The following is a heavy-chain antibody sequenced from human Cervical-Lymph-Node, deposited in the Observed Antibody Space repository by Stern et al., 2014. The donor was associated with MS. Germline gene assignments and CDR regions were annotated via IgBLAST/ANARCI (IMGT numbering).Heavy chain of an antibody. Sequence: QVQLVQSGAELKKPGASVKVSCKASGFALTSAGIRWVRQAPGQGLELMGWISAYNVNTNYAQIIQDRVNITTDTSTSTAYMELRSLRSDDTAVYYCARHIIKGYNCFDTWGQGTLVTVSS. V-gene: IGHV1-18*01. CDR2: ISAYNVNT. J-gene: IGHJ5*02. CDR3: ARHIIKGYNCFDT. D-gene: IGHD3-10*01. CDR1: GFALTSAG.